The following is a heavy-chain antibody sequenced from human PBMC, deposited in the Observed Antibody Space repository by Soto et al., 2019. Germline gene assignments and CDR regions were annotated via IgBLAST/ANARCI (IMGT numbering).Heavy chain of an antibody. V-gene: IGHV3-48*03. J-gene: IGHJ6*02. CDR2: ISSSGSTI. CDR3: ARDDLHLYYYYGMDV. Sequence: SLRLSCAASGFTFSSYEMNWVRQAPGKGLEWVSYISSSGSTIYYADSVKGRFTISRDNAKNSLYLQMNSLRAEDTAVYYCARDDLHLYYYYGMDVWGQGTTVTVSS. CDR1: GFTFSSYE.